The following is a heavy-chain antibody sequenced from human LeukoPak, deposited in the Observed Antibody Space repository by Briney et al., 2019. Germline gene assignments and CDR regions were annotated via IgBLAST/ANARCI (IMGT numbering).Heavy chain of an antibody. CDR3: AKDRRACSSSSCYYRFDY. Sequence: GGSLRLSCAASEFTFSSYAMSWVRQAPGEGLEWVSAISDSGGSTYYADSVKGRFTVSRDNSKNTMYLQMNSLRAEDTAVYYCAKDRRACSSSSCYYRFDYWVQGTLVTVSS. CDR2: ISDSGGST. CDR1: EFTFSSYA. J-gene: IGHJ4*02. V-gene: IGHV3-23*01. D-gene: IGHD2-2*01.